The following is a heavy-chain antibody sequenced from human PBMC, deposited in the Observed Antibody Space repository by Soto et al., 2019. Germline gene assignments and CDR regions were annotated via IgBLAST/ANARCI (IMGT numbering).Heavy chain of an antibody. Sequence: ASVKVSCKASGYTFTSYGTSWVRQAPGQGLEWMGWISAYSGNTNYAQKLQGRVTMTTDTSTSTAYMELRSLRSDDTAMYYCAREFETTYRTSWFDPWGQGTLVTVSS. J-gene: IGHJ5*02. CDR1: GYTFTSYG. D-gene: IGHD1-1*01. CDR3: AREFETTYRTSWFDP. CDR2: ISAYSGNT. V-gene: IGHV1-18*01.